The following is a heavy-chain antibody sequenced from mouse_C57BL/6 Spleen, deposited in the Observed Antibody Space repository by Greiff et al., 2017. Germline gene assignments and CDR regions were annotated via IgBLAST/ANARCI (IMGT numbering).Heavy chain of an antibody. CDR2: IRLKSDNYAT. Sequence: EVQVVESGGGLVQPGGSMKLSCVASGFTFSNYWMNWVRQSPEKGLEWVAQIRLKSDNYATHYAESVKGRFTISRDDSKSSVYLQMNNLRAEDTVIYYCTRNYDYYAMDYWGQGTSVTVSS. J-gene: IGHJ4*01. V-gene: IGHV6-3*01. D-gene: IGHD2-1*01. CDR1: GFTFSNYW. CDR3: TRNYDYYAMDY.